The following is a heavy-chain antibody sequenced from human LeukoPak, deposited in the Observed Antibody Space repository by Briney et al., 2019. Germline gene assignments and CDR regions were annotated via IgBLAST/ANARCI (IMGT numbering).Heavy chain of an antibody. CDR2: ISNSGSYI. D-gene: IGHD3-16*01. CDR3: ARGAGVGSYVPFDL. J-gene: IGHJ4*02. CDR1: GFILSKNA. Sequence: PGGSLRLSCSASGFILSKNAMIWVRQAPGKGLECVSTISNSGSYIYDADSVKGRFTISRDNARNSLFLQMNNLRDEDTAVYYCARGAGVGSYVPFDLWGPGTVVAVSS. V-gene: IGHV3-21*01.